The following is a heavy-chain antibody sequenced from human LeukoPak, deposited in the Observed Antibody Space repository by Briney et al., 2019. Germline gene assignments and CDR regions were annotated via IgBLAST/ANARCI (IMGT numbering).Heavy chain of an antibody. CDR2: TYYRPKWYN. J-gene: IGHJ6*02. V-gene: IGHV6-1*01. CDR1: GDTVSSNSAA. D-gene: IGHD5-12*01. CDR3: ARDQILTATIMVFYYGMDV. Sequence: SQTLSLTCAISGDTVSSNSAAWNWIRQSPSRGLEWLGRTYYRPKWYNDYAVSVKSRITINPDTSKNQFSLQLNSVTPEDTAVYYSARDQILTATIMVFYYGMDVWGQGTTVTVSS.